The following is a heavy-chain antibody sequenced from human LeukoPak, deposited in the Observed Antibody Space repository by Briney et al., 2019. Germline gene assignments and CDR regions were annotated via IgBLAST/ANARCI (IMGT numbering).Heavy chain of an antibody. Sequence: PGGSLRLSCAASGFTFSSYSMNWVRQAPGKGLEWVSSISSSSSYIYYADSVKGRFTISRDNAKNSLYLQMNSLRAEDTAVYYCARPLDPHYGLGSYIAGNWGQGTLVTVSS. V-gene: IGHV3-21*01. CDR1: GFTFSSYS. D-gene: IGHD3-10*01. J-gene: IGHJ4*02. CDR2: ISSSSSYI. CDR3: ARPLDPHYGLGSYIAGN.